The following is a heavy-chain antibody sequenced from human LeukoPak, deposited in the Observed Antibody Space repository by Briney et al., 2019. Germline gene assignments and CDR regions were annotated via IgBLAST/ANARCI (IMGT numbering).Heavy chain of an antibody. Sequence: GGSLRLSCAASGFTVSDNYMSWVRQAPGKGLEWVSIIYSGGNSYYADSVKGRFTISRDNSKNTLYLQMNSLRAEDTAVYYCAKDSNTYYYDSSGYPIPDYWGQGTLVTVSS. J-gene: IGHJ4*02. CDR3: AKDSNTYYYDSSGYPIPDY. CDR1: GFTVSDNY. CDR2: IYSGGNS. D-gene: IGHD3-22*01. V-gene: IGHV3-66*01.